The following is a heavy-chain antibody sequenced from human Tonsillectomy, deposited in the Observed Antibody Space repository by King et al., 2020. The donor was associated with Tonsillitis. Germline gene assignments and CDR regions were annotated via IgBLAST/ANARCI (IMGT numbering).Heavy chain of an antibody. V-gene: IGHV5-51*03. Sequence: VQLVESGAEVKKPGESLKISCKGSGYSFTNYWIGWVRQMPGKGLEWMGIIYPGDSDTIYSPSFQGQVSVSADKSISTAYLQWSGLKASDTAMYYCARGKRHSSSFDYWGQGTLVTVSS. CDR3: ARGKRHSSSFDY. D-gene: IGHD6-13*01. CDR1: GYSFTNYW. J-gene: IGHJ4*02. CDR2: IYPGDSDT.